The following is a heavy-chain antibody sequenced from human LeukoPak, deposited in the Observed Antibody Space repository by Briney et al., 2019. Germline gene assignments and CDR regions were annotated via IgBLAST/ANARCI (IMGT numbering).Heavy chain of an antibody. V-gene: IGHV1-2*02. CDR2: INPNSGGT. Sequence: ASVKVSCKASGYTSTGYYMHWVRQAPGQGLEWMGWINPNSGGTNYAQKFQGRVTMTRDTSISTAYMELSRLRSDDTAVYYCARSTVLGRDFDYWGQGTLVTVSS. D-gene: IGHD2/OR15-2a*01. CDR3: ARSTVLGRDFDY. CDR1: GYTSTGYY. J-gene: IGHJ4*02.